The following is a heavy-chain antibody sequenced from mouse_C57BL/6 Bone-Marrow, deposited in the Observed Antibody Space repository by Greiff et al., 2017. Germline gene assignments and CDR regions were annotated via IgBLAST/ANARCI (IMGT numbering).Heavy chain of an antibody. CDR2: IYPRSGNT. Sequence: VQLQQSGAELARPGASVKLSCKASGYTFTSSGISWVKQRTGQGLEWIGEIYPRSGNTYYNEKFKGKATMTADKSSSTAYMELRSLTSEDSAVYFCARWDYYGSSYLFAYWGQGTLVTVSA. D-gene: IGHD1-1*01. V-gene: IGHV1-81*01. CDR1: GYTFTSSG. J-gene: IGHJ3*01. CDR3: ARWDYYGSSYLFAY.